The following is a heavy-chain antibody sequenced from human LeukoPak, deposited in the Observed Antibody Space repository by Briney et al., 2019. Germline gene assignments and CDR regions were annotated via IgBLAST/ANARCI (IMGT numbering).Heavy chain of an antibody. D-gene: IGHD3-16*01. V-gene: IGHV4-4*07. Sequence: SETLSLTCTVSGGSISSYYWSWIRQPAGKGLEWIGRIYNSGSTNYNTNYNPSLSSRVTMSVDTSKNQFSLKLNSVAAADTAVYYCARDGRWGRGAFDIWGQGTMVTVSS. CDR3: ARDGRWGRGAFDI. CDR1: GGSISSYY. J-gene: IGHJ3*02. CDR2: IYNSGST.